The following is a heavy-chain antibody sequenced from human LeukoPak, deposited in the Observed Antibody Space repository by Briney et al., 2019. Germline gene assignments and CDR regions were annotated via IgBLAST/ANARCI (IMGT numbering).Heavy chain of an antibody. CDR3: ASGSYYYFDY. J-gene: IGHJ4*02. CDR1: GGSISSYY. CDR2: IYYSGST. V-gene: IGHV4-59*01. Sequence: SETLSLTCTVSGGSISSYYWSWIRQPPGKGLEWIGYIYYSGSTNYNPSLKSRVTISVDTSKNQFSLKLSSVTAADTAVYYCASGSYYYFDYWGQGTLVTVSS. D-gene: IGHD1-26*01.